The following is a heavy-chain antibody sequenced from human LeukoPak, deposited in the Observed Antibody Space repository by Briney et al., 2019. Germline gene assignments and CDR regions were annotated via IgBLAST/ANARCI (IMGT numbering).Heavy chain of an antibody. Sequence: SVKVSCKASGYTFTSYAMHWVRQAPGQGLEWMGRIIPILGIANYAQKFQGRVTITADKSTSTAYMELSSLRSEDTAVYYCARDSLSLAVAGHFDYWGQGTLVTVSS. CDR2: IIPILGIA. J-gene: IGHJ4*02. V-gene: IGHV1-69*04. D-gene: IGHD6-19*01. CDR3: ARDSLSLAVAGHFDY. CDR1: GYTFTSYA.